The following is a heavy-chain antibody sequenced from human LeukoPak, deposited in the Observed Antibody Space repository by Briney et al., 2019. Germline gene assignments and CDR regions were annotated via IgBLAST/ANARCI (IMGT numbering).Heavy chain of an antibody. V-gene: IGHV1-18*01. CDR1: GYTFTSYG. CDR3: ARDSFKGDYGIPLGY. J-gene: IGHJ4*02. Sequence: ASVNVSCKASGYTFTSYGISWVRQAPGQGLEWMGRISAYNGNTNYAQKLQGRVTMTTDTSTSTAYMELRSLRSDDTAVYYCARDSFKGDYGIPLGYWGQGTLVTVSS. CDR2: ISAYNGNT. D-gene: IGHD4-17*01.